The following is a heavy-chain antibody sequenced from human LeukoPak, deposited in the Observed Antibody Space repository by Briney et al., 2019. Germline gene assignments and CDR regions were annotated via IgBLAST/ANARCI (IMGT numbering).Heavy chain of an antibody. CDR1: GFIFSSYA. CDR2: ISYDGSNK. V-gene: IGHV3-30*04. J-gene: IGHJ4*02. Sequence: GGSLRLSCAASGFIFSSYAMHWVRRAPGKGLEWVALISYDGSNKYYADSVKGRFTISRDNSKNTLYLQMNSLRAEDTAVYYCAKGTYYYDSSGSVMGYWGQGTLVTVSS. CDR3: AKGTYYYDSSGSVMGY. D-gene: IGHD3-22*01.